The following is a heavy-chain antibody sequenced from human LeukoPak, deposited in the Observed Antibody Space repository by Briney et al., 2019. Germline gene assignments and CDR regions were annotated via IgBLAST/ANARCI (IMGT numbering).Heavy chain of an antibody. V-gene: IGHV4-30-4*08. CDR3: AREAYYYDSSGYN. CDR2: IYYSGST. Sequence: SQTLSLTCTVSGGSISSGDYYWSWIRQPPGKGLEWIGYIYYSGSTYYNPSLKSRVTISVDTSKNQFSLKLSSVTAADTAVYYCAREAYYYDSSGYNWGQGTLVTVSS. D-gene: IGHD3-22*01. J-gene: IGHJ4*02. CDR1: GGSISSGDYY.